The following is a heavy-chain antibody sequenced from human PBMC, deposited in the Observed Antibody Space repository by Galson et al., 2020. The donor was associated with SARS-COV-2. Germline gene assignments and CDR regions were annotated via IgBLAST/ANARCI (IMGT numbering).Heavy chain of an antibody. CDR3: VEPRGVAACFGVDFYYSGLDV. J-gene: IGHJ6*02. Sequence: GGSLRLSCAASGFVFHTYAMNWVRQAPGKGLQWVSSISGRGASTYYADSVKGRFTISRDNSKNTLYLQMNSLRAEDTAVYYCVEPRGVAACFGVDFYYSGLDVWGQGTTVTVSS. D-gene: IGHD3-16*01. V-gene: IGHV3-23*01. CDR1: GFVFHTYA. CDR2: ISGRGAST.